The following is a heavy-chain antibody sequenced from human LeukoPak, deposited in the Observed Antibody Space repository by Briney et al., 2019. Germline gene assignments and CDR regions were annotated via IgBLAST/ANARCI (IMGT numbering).Heavy chain of an antibody. Sequence: PGGSLRLSCAASGFTFSSYSMNWVRQAPGKGLEWVSYISSSGSFIYYADSVKGRFTLSRDNAKNSLSLQMNSLRVEDTAVYYCAREWWELGSYYFDSWGQGTLVTVSS. CDR3: AREWWELGSYYFDS. CDR1: GFTFSSYS. V-gene: IGHV3-48*01. J-gene: IGHJ4*02. CDR2: ISSSGSFI. D-gene: IGHD1-26*01.